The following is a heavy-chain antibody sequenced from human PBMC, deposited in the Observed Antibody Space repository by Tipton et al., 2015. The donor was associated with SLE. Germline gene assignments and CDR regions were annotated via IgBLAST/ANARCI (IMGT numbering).Heavy chain of an antibody. CDR1: GSSATAYY. Sequence: TLSLTCTVSGSSATAYYWTWIRQPPGKGLEWIGYVYYSGTTNYNPSLKSRVTISVDTSKNQFSLKLSSVTAADTAVYFCGRVQGDFWSDDALYYMDVWGNGTTVTVSS. D-gene: IGHD3-3*01. V-gene: IGHV4-59*02. J-gene: IGHJ6*03. CDR3: GRVQGDFWSDDALYYMDV. CDR2: VYYSGTT.